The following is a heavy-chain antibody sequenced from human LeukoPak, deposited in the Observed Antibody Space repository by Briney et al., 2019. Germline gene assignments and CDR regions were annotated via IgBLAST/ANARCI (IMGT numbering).Heavy chain of an antibody. Sequence: GASVKVPCKASGYTFTSYYMHWVRQAPGQGLGWMGIINPSGGSTSYAQKFQGRVTMTRDTSTSTVYMELSSLRSEDTAVYYCARDQEEEAAAGDYWGQGTLVTVSS. J-gene: IGHJ4*02. CDR1: GYTFTSYY. V-gene: IGHV1-46*01. CDR3: ARDQEEEAAAGDY. CDR2: INPSGGST. D-gene: IGHD6-13*01.